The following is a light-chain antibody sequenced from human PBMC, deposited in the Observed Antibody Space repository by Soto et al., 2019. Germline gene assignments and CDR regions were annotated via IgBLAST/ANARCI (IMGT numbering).Light chain of an antibody. CDR1: QSISSW. Sequence: DIQMPQSPSTLSASVGDRVTITCRASQSISSWSAWYQQKPGKAPKLLIYDASSLESGVPSRFSGSGSGTDFTLTISSLQPDDFATYYCQQYNSYKTFGQGTKVEIK. V-gene: IGKV1-5*01. J-gene: IGKJ1*01. CDR2: DAS. CDR3: QQYNSYKT.